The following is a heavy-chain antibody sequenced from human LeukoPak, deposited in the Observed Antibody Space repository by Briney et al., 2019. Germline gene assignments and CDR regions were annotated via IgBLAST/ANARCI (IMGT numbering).Heavy chain of an antibody. J-gene: IGHJ4*02. CDR3: ARHRYPTPGIDY. CDR2: ISSSGSTI. D-gene: IGHD4-23*01. Sequence: GGSLRLSCAASRFTFSTYSMNWVRQAPGKRLEWVSYISSSGSTIYYADSVKGRLTISRDNAKNSLFLQINSLRAEDTAVYYCARHRYPTPGIDYWGQGTLVTVSS. CDR1: RFTFSTYS. V-gene: IGHV3-48*01.